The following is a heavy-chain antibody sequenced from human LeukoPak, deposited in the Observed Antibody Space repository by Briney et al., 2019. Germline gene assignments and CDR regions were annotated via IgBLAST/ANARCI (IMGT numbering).Heavy chain of an antibody. J-gene: IGHJ4*02. Sequence: SETLSLTCTVSGGSISSSGYYWGWIRQPPGKGLEWIGSIYYSGSTYYNPSLKSRVTISVDTSKNQFSLKLSSVTAADTAVYYCARGPGYCSSTSCYPELIDYWGQGTLVTVSS. CDR2: IYYSGST. V-gene: IGHV4-39*01. CDR1: GGSISSSGYY. CDR3: ARGPGYCSSTSCYPELIDY. D-gene: IGHD2-2*01.